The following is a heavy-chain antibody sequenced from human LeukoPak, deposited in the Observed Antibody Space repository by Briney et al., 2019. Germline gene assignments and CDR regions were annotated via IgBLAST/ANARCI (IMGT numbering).Heavy chain of an antibody. Sequence: PGGSLRLSCAASGFTFSNYAMSWVRQAPGKGLEWVSAISGSGGSTYYIESVKGRFTISRDNSKNILYLQMNSLRTDDTALYYCARRAMPATRAVQNYFDPWGQGTLVTVSS. CDR2: ISGSGGST. CDR1: GFTFSNYA. J-gene: IGHJ5*02. V-gene: IGHV3-23*01. D-gene: IGHD2-15*01. CDR3: ARRAMPATRAVQNYFDP.